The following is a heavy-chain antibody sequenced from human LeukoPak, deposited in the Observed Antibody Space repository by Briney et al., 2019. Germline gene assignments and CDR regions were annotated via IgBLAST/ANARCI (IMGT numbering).Heavy chain of an antibody. CDR2: ISQDGSSI. CDR1: GFTFSSYE. D-gene: IGHD3-22*01. Sequence: GGSLRLSRAASGFTFSSYEMNWVRQAPGKGLQWVSYISQDGSSIFYADSVKGRSTISRDNAKNSLYLQMNSLGVEDTAVYYCATISRTVVASFDYWGQGILVTVSS. V-gene: IGHV3-48*03. CDR3: ATISRTVVASFDY. J-gene: IGHJ4*02.